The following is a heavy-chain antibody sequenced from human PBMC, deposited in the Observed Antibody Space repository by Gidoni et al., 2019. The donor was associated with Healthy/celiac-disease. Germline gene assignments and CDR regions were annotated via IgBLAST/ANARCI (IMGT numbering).Heavy chain of an antibody. CDR1: GGTFSSYA. J-gene: IGHJ4*02. V-gene: IGHV1-69*17. Sequence: QVQLVQSGAEVKKPGSSVKVSCKASGGTFSSYAISWVRQAPGQGLEWMGGIIPIFGIANYAQKFQGRVTITADKSTSTAYMELSSLRSEDTAVYYCASISGSGAIFGVVEEVRAYFDYWGQGTLVTVSS. CDR3: ASISGSGAIFGVVEEVRAYFDY. CDR2: IIPIFGIA. D-gene: IGHD3-3*01.